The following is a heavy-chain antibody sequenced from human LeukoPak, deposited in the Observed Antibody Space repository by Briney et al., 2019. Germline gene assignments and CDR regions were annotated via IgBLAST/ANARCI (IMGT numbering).Heavy chain of an antibody. CDR2: LYSGGST. CDR3: ARDQCSGGSCFPNWFDP. D-gene: IGHD2-15*01. V-gene: IGHV3-53*01. CDR1: GFTFSSYA. Sequence: GGSLRLSCAASGFTFSSYAMSWVRQAPGKGLEWVSVLYSGGSTYYADSVKGRFTISRDNSKNTLYLQMNSLRAEDTAVYYCARDQCSGGSCFPNWFDPWGQGTLVTVSS. J-gene: IGHJ5*02.